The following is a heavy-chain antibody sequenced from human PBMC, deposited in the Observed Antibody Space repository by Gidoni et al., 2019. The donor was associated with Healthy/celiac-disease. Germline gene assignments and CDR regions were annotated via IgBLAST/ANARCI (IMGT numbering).Heavy chain of an antibody. J-gene: IGHJ3*02. V-gene: IGHV3-15*01. CDR3: TTEQQLVRDAFDI. Sequence: EVQLVESGGGLVKPGGSLRLSCAASGFTFSNAWMSWVRQAPGKGLEWVGRIKSKTDGGTTDYAAPVKGRFTISRDDSKNTLYLQMNSLKTEDTAVYYCTTEQQLVRDAFDIWGQGTMVTVSS. D-gene: IGHD6-13*01. CDR2: IKSKTDGGTT. CDR1: GFTFSNAW.